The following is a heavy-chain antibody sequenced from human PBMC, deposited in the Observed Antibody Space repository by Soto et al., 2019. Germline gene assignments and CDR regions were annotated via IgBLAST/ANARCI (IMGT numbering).Heavy chain of an antibody. CDR1: GGSISSGGYY. V-gene: IGHV4-31*03. Sequence: QVQLQESGPGLVKASQTLSLTCNVSGGSISSGGYYWTWIRQHPGKGLEWIGNIHHSGRTFYNPSLKSRVSISVDTSKNQFSLKLSSVTAADTAVYFCGRGVLSWGQGTLVTVSS. CDR3: GRGVLS. J-gene: IGHJ1*01. CDR2: IHHSGRT. D-gene: IGHD3-10*01.